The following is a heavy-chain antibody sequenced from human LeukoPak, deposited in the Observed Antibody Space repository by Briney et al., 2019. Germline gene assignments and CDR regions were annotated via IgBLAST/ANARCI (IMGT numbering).Heavy chain of an antibody. CDR3: ARGRIGSSYYYFDY. D-gene: IGHD3-10*01. J-gene: IGHJ4*02. V-gene: IGHV3-74*01. CDR2: INSDGTST. CDR1: GFTFSGYW. Sequence: GGSLRLSCVASGFTFSGYWMHWVRPPPGKGLVWVSRINSDGTSTTYADSVKGRFTITRDNAKNTLYLQMNSRRAEDTAVYYCARGRIGSSYYYFDYWGQGAVVTVSS.